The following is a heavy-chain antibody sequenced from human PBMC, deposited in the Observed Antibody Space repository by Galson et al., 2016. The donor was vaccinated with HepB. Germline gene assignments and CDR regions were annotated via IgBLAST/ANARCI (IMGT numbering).Heavy chain of an antibody. CDR1: GFNFRACG. CDR3: AKERGFYASRSFASYDV. J-gene: IGHJ4*02. V-gene: IGHV3-33*06. D-gene: IGHD3-10*01. Sequence: SLRLSCAASGFNFRACGMHWLRQAPGRGLEWVALIWYDGNKTYYADSVKGRFTISRDNSKNILYLQMNSLRAEDTAIYYCAKERGFYASRSFASYDVWGQVTLVTVSS. CDR2: IWYDGNKT.